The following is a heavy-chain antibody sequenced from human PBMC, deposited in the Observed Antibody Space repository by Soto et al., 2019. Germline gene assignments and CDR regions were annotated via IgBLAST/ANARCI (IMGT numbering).Heavy chain of an antibody. J-gene: IGHJ6*02. CDR1: GFTFSSYS. CDR3: ARDGRSLAGGYYYGMDV. V-gene: IGHV3-21*01. Sequence: EVQLVESGGGLVKPGGSLRLSCAASGFTFSSYSMNWVRQAPGKGLEWVSSISSSSSYIYYADSVKGRFTISRDNAKNSLYLQMNSLRAEDTAVYYCARDGRSLAGGYYYGMDVWGQGTTFTVSS. D-gene: IGHD3-10*01. CDR2: ISSSSSYI.